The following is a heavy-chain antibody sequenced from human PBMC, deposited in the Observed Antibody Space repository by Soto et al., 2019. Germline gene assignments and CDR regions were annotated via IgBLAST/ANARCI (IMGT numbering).Heavy chain of an antibody. CDR3: ARGADCRGGTCYSWYFDL. D-gene: IGHD2-15*01. V-gene: IGHV3-13*05. CDR1: GFTFNNYD. J-gene: IGHJ2*01. CDR2: IGTAGDP. Sequence: EVQLVESGGGLVQPGGSLRLSCAASGFTFNNYDMHWVRQSSGKGLEWVSTIGTAGDPYYLDSVKGRFTVSRDDATNFLYLQMYSLRAEDMAVYYCARGADCRGGTCYSWYFDLWGRGTLVTVSS.